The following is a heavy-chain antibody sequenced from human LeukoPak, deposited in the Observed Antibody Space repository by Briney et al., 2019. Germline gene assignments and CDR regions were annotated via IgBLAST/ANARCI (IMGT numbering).Heavy chain of an antibody. CDR3: ARVYDSSGYYPDF. Sequence: GRSLRLSCTVSGFTLSSFGMHWVRQAPGKGLEWVSVIYSGGSTNYADSVKGRFTISRDNSKNTLYLQMNSLRAEDTAVYYCARVYDSSGYYPDFWGQGTLVTVSS. D-gene: IGHD3-22*01. CDR2: IYSGGST. CDR1: GFTLSSFG. J-gene: IGHJ4*02. V-gene: IGHV3-53*01.